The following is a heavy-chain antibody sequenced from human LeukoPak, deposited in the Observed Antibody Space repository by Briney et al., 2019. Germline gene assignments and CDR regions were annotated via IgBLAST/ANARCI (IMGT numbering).Heavy chain of an antibody. V-gene: IGHV3-30-3*01. CDR1: GVTFSSYA. CDR2: ISYDGSNK. CDR3: ASAGTAARFDY. D-gene: IGHD6-6*01. J-gene: IGHJ4*02. Sequence: GGSLRLSCAASGVTFSSYAMHWVRQAPGKGLEWVAVISYDGSNKYYADSVKGRFTISRDNSKNTLYLQMNSLRAEDTAVYYCASAGTAARFDYWGQGTLVTVSS.